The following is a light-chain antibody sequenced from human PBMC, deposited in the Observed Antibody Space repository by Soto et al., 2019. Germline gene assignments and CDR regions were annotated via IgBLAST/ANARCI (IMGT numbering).Light chain of an antibody. Sequence: QSVLTQPASVSGSPGQSISISCTGTSSDVGNYNLVSWYQQHPGKAPKVMIYEVSQRPSGVSNRFSASKSGNTASLTISGLQAEDEADYYCCSYAGNRTYVFGSGTKATVL. V-gene: IGLV2-23*02. J-gene: IGLJ1*01. CDR2: EVS. CDR1: SSDVGNYNL. CDR3: CSYAGNRTYV.